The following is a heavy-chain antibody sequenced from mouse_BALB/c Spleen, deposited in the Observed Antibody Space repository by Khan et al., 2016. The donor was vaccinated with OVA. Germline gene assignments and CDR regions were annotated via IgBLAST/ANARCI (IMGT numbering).Heavy chain of an antibody. V-gene: IGHV1-77*01. Sequence: QVQLQQSGAELARPGASVKLSCKASGYTFTDYYINWVKQRTGQGLEWIGEISPGSGDTYYNERFKGKATLTADKSYSTAYMQLSSLTYEASAVYFSARRNYFGYTFAYWGQGTLVTVAA. CDR1: GYTFTDYY. CDR2: ISPGSGDT. CDR3: ARRNYFGYTFAY. D-gene: IGHD1-2*01. J-gene: IGHJ3*01.